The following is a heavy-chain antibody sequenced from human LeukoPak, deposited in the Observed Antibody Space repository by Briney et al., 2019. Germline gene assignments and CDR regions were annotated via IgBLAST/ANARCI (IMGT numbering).Heavy chain of an antibody. CDR2: ISSSSSYI. CDR3: ARASGYSGYDYSPLDY. D-gene: IGHD5-12*01. CDR1: GFTFSSYS. V-gene: IGHV3-21*01. Sequence: GGSLRLSCAASGFTFSSYSMNWVRQAPGKGLEWVSSISSSSSYIYYADSVKGRFTISRDNAKNSLYLQMNSLRAEDTAVYYCARASGYSGYDYSPLDYWGQGTLVTVSS. J-gene: IGHJ4*02.